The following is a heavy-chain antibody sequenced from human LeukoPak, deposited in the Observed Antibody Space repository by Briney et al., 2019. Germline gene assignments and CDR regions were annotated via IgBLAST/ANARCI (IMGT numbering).Heavy chain of an antibody. CDR1: GGSLSSYY. D-gene: IGHD3-9*01. J-gene: IGHJ4*02. Sequence: SETLSLTCTVSGGSLSSYYWTWIRQPPGKGLKWIGYIYYSGSTNYNPSLKSRVTMSVDTSKNQFSLKLNSVTAADTAVYYCARSGTLTGYLYWGQGALVTVSS. CDR2: IYYSGST. CDR3: ARSGTLTGYLY. V-gene: IGHV4-59*01.